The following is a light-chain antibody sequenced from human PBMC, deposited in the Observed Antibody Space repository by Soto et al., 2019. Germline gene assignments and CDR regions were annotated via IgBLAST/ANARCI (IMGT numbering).Light chain of an antibody. CDR3: QQYGNSPST. J-gene: IGKJ4*01. Sequence: EIVLTQSPGTLSLSPGERATLSCRASQSVSSSYLAWYQQKPGQAPRLLIYGASSRATGIPDRFSGSGSGTDCTLTISRLEPEDFAVYYCQQYGNSPSTFGGGTKVEIK. CDR2: GAS. V-gene: IGKV3-20*01. CDR1: QSVSSSY.